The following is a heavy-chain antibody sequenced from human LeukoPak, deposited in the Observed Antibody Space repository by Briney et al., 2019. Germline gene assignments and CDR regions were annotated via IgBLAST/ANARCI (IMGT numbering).Heavy chain of an antibody. CDR1: GGTFSSYA. D-gene: IGHD1-26*01. CDR2: IIPIFDTA. CDR3: ARVLSGTLYYYGMDV. J-gene: IGHJ6*02. Sequence: SVKASCKASGGTFSSYAISWVRRAPGQGLEWMGGIIPIFDTANYAQKFQGRVTITADESTSTAYMELSSLRSEDTAVYYCARVLSGTLYYYGMDVWGQGTTVTVSS. V-gene: IGHV1-69*13.